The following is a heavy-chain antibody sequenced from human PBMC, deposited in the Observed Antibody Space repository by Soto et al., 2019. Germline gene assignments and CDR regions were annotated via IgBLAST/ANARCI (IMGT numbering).Heavy chain of an antibody. V-gene: IGHV4-59*01. J-gene: IGHJ4*02. D-gene: IGHD2-8*01. Sequence: SETLSLTCTVSGGSISSYYWSWIRQPPGKGLEWIGYIYYSGSTNYNPSLKSRVTISVDTSKNQFSLKLSSVTAADTAVYYCARANDIVLMDYWGQGTLVTVSS. CDR2: IYYSGST. CDR1: GGSISSYY. CDR3: ARANDIVLMDY.